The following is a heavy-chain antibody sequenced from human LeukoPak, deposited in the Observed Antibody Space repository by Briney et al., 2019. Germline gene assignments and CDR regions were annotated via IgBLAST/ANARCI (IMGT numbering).Heavy chain of an antibody. V-gene: IGHV3-11*03. CDR1: GFTFSDYY. CDR3: ARIVVVPAASDY. CDR2: ISSSSSYT. Sequence: GGSLRLSCAASGFTFSDYYMSWIRQAPGKGLEWVSYISSSSSYTNYADSVKGRFNISRDNDKNSLYLQMNSLRAEDTAVYYCARIVVVPAASDYWGQGTLVTVSS. J-gene: IGHJ4*02. D-gene: IGHD2-2*01.